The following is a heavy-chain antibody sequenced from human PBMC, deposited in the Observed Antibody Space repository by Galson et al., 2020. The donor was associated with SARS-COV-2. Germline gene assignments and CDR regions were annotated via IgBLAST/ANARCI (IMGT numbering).Heavy chain of an antibody. CDR3: ARDPAPLYGDNYYYGMEV. Sequence: ETSETLSLTCSVSDGPISSYYWSWIRQPPGKGLEWIGYISYSGSANYNPSLGSRVTISVDLSKNQFSLKVTSVTAADTAVYYCARDPAPLYGDNYYYGMEVWGRGTTVTVSS. V-gene: IGHV4-59*01. J-gene: IGHJ6*02. D-gene: IGHD4-17*01. CDR1: DGPISSYY. CDR2: ISYSGSA.